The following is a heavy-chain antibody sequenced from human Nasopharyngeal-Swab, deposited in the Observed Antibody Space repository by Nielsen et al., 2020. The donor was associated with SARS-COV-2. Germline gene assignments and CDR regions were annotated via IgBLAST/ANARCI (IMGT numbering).Heavy chain of an antibody. Sequence: GESLKISCAASGFTFSDYYMSWIRQAPGKGLEWVSYISSSGSTIYYADSVKGRFTISRDNAKNSLYLQMNSLRAEDTAVYYRARGYYYDSSGYYYGYYYYYGMDVWGQGTTVTVSS. CDR1: GFTFSDYY. J-gene: IGHJ6*02. CDR2: ISSSGSTI. CDR3: ARGYYYDSSGYYYGYYYYYGMDV. V-gene: IGHV3-11*01. D-gene: IGHD3-22*01.